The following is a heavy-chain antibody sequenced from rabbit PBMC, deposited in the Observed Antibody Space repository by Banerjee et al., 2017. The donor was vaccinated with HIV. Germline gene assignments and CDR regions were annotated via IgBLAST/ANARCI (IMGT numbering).Heavy chain of an antibody. Sequence: VRQAPGKGLEWIGCIYTGSGITYYASWAKGRFTISKTSSTTVTLQMTSLTAADTATYFCARGGSAWGEFNLWGPGTLVTVS. V-gene: IGHV1S40*01. J-gene: IGHJ4*01. CDR2: IYTGSGIT. CDR3: ARGGSAWGEFNL. D-gene: IGHD4-1*01.